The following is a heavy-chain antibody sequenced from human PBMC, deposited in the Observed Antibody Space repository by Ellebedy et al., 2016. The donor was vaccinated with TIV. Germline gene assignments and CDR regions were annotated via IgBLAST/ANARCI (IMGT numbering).Heavy chain of an antibody. J-gene: IGHJ4*02. CDR1: GYSFTSYW. CDR3: ARASRVSTFLQEHFDY. CDR2: IYPGDSDT. Sequence: GESLKISCKGSGYSFTSYWIGWVRQMPGKGLEWMGIIYPGDSDTRYSPSFQGQVTISADKSISTAYLQWSSLKASDTAMYYCARASRVSTFLQEHFDYWGQGTLVTVSS. D-gene: IGHD2/OR15-2a*01. V-gene: IGHV5-51*01.